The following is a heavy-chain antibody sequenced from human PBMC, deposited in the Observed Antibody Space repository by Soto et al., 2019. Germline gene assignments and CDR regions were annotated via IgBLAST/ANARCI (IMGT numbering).Heavy chain of an antibody. CDR1: GGSISSYY. J-gene: IGHJ4*02. V-gene: IGHV4-59*01. CDR2: IYYSGST. D-gene: IGHD3-3*01. Sequence: QVQLQESGPGLVKPSETLYLTCTVSGGSISSYYWSWIRQPPGKGLEWIGYIYYSGSTNYNPSLKSRVTISVDTSKNPFSLKLSSVTAADTAVYYCARGKVDFWSGYLGYWGQGTLVTVSS. CDR3: ARGKVDFWSGYLGY.